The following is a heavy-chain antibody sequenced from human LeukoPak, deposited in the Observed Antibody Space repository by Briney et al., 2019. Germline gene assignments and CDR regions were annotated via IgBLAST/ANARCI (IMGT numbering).Heavy chain of an antibody. J-gene: IGHJ5*02. CDR2: MNPNSGNT. CDR1: GYTFTDYY. Sequence: ASVKVSCKASGYTFTDYYIHWVRQAPGQGLEWMGWMNPNSGNTGYAQKFQGRVTITRNTSISTAYMELSSLRSEDTAVYYCARAGNWFDPWGQGTLVTVSS. V-gene: IGHV1-8*03. CDR3: ARAGNWFDP. D-gene: IGHD1-14*01.